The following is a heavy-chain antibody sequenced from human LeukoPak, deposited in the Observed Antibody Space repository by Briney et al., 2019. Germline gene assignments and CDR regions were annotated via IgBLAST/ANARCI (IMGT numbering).Heavy chain of an antibody. CDR2: IIPIFGTA. CDR3: ARVLSAYGSGSYSSWFDP. V-gene: IGHV1-69*13. Sequence: SVKVSCKASGGTFSSYAISWVRQAPGQGLEWMGGIIPIFGTANYAQKFQGRVTITADESTSTAYMELSSLRSEDTAVYYCARVLSAYGSGSYSSWFDPWGQGTLVTVSS. J-gene: IGHJ5*02. D-gene: IGHD3-10*01. CDR1: GGTFSSYA.